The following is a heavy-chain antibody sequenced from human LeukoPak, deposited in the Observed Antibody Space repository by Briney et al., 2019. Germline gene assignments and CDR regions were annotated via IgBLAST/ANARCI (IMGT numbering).Heavy chain of an antibody. V-gene: IGHV3-7*01. CDR2: INPGGNEI. J-gene: IGHJ4*02. Sequence: GGSLRLSCTFSGLTFRGYWMNWVRQAPGKGLEWVANINPGGNEIRSVDSVKGRSIISRDNAKNSLDLQMSSLRVEDTAVYYCMCWGTDNHWGQGILVTVSS. CDR1: GLTFRGYW. CDR3: MCWGTDNH. D-gene: IGHD7-27*01.